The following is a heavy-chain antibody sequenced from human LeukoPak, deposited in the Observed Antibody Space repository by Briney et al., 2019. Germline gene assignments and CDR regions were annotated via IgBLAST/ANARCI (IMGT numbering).Heavy chain of an antibody. V-gene: IGHV4-59*11. CDR3: ASEIAAAGTSAFDI. CDR2: IYYSGCT. D-gene: IGHD6-13*01. Sequence: PSETLSLTCTVSGGSISSHYWSWIRQPPGKGLEWIGYIYYSGCTNYNPSLKSRVTISVDTSKNQFSLKLSSVTAADTAVYYCASEIAAAGTSAFDIWGQGTMVTVSS. J-gene: IGHJ3*02. CDR1: GGSISSHY.